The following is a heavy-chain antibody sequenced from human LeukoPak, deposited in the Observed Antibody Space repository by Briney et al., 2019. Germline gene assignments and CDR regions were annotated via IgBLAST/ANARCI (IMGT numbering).Heavy chain of an antibody. J-gene: IGHJ6*02. Sequence: SETLSLTCTVSGGSISSAGYYWSWIRQHPGKGLEWIGYIYYSGGTYYNPSLKSRVTISGGTSKNQFSLKLSSVTAADTAVYYCARDRLVSPVDSYYGMDVWGQGTTVTVSS. CDR3: ARDRLVSPVDSYYGMDV. D-gene: IGHD3-22*01. CDR1: GGSISSAGYY. CDR2: IYYSGGT. V-gene: IGHV4-31*03.